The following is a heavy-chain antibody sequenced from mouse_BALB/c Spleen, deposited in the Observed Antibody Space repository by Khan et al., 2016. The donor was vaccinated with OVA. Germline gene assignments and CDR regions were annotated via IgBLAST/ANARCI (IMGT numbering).Heavy chain of an antibody. CDR3: ARTARIKY. Sequence: EVQLVESGPGLVKPSQSLSLTCTVTGYSITSGYGWNWIRQFPGNKLGWMGIISSSGSTNYNPSLKSRISITRDPSKNPFFLPLNSVTTEDTATYYCARTARIKYWGQGTTLTVSA. CDR1: GYSITSGYG. V-gene: IGHV3-2*02. J-gene: IGHJ2*01. D-gene: IGHD1-2*01. CDR2: ISSSGST.